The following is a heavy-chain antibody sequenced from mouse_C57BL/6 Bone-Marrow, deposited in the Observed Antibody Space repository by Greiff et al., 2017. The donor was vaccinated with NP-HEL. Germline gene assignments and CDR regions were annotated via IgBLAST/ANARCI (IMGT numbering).Heavy chain of an antibody. CDR1: GYSFTGYY. J-gene: IGHJ4*01. V-gene: IGHV1-42*01. D-gene: IGHD2-2*01. CDR3: ARSMVTTMDY. CDR2: INPSTGGT. Sequence: VQLKQSGPELVKPGASVKISCKASGYSFTGYYMNWVKQSPEKSLEWIGEINPSTGGTTYNQKFKAKATLTVDKSSSTAYMQLKSLTSEDSAVYYCARSMVTTMDYWGQGTSVTVSS.